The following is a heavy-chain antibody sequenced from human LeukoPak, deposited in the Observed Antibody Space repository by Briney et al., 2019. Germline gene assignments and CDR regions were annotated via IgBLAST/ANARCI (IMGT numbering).Heavy chain of an antibody. D-gene: IGHD3-10*01. CDR2: IIPIFGTA. V-gene: IGHV1-69*06. CDR1: GYTFTGYY. J-gene: IGHJ4*02. Sequence: SVKVSCKASGYTFTGYYMHWVRQAPGQGLEWMGGIIPIFGTANYAQKFRGRVTITADKSTSTAYMELSSLRSEDTAVYYCAREANYYGSGSYEDYWGQGTLVTVSS. CDR3: AREANYYGSGSYEDY.